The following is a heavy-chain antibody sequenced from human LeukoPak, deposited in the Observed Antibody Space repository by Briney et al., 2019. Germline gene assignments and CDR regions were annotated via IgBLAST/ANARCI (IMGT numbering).Heavy chain of an antibody. V-gene: IGHV4-4*07. J-gene: IGHJ4*02. CDR2: IYTTGST. D-gene: IGHD3-10*01. Sequence: KSSETLSLTCTVSGGSINSYYWSWIRQPAGKGLEWIGRIYTTGSTNYNPSLKSRVTMSVDTSKNQFSLKLSSVTAADTAVYYCVRDAAYYYGSGSYRNGNDYWGQGSLVTVSS. CDR1: GGSINSYY. CDR3: VRDAAYYYGSGSYRNGNDY.